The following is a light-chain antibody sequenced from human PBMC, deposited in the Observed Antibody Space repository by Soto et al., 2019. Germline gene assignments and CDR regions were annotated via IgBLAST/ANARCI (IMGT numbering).Light chain of an antibody. Sequence: DILFTQSPSSLSGFVGDTVTITCRASQRISGAYVNWFQQKPGKVPKRLIFAVSNLESGVPSRFRGSGSGTEFTLTITSLQPEDFATYYCLQHNSYPWTFGQGTKVEIK. V-gene: IGKV1-17*01. CDR2: AVS. CDR1: QRISGAY. J-gene: IGKJ1*01. CDR3: LQHNSYPWT.